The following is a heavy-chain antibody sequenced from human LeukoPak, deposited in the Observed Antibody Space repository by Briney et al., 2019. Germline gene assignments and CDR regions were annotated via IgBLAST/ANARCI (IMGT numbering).Heavy chain of an antibody. CDR3: AKGAIVGSTLEAFDI. CDR1: GFTFSRHA. Sequence: PGGSLRFSCVASGFTFSRHATSWVRQAPGKGLDWVSGISSSGGSTYYADSVKGRFTISRDNSKNTLYLQMNSLRAGDTAVYYCAKGAIVGSTLEAFDIWGQGTMVTVSS. J-gene: IGHJ3*02. D-gene: IGHD1-26*01. V-gene: IGHV3-23*01. CDR2: ISSSGGST.